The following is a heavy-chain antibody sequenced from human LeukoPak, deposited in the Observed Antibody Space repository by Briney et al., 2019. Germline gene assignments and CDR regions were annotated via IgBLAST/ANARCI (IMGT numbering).Heavy chain of an antibody. Sequence: GGSLRLSCAASGFTFNNYWMSWVRQAPGRGLGWVANIKQDGSEKYYVDSVKGRFTISRDNAKNSLYLQMNSLRAEDTAVYYCARYDSCGYPDYWGQGTLVTVSS. J-gene: IGHJ4*02. CDR2: IKQDGSEK. V-gene: IGHV3-7*01. CDR1: GFTFNNYW. D-gene: IGHD3-22*01. CDR3: ARYDSCGYPDY.